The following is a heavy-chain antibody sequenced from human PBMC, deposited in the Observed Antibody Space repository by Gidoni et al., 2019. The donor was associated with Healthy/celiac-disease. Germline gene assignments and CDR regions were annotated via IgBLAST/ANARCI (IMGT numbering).Heavy chain of an antibody. CDR3: ARVEPSYGMDV. J-gene: IGHJ6*02. V-gene: IGHV3-66*01. D-gene: IGHD1-26*01. CDR1: GFTVSSNY. CDR2: IYSGGST. Sequence: EVQLVESGVGLVQPGVSLSLSCAAAGFTVSSNYMSWVRQAPGKGLEWVSVIYSGGSTYYADSVKGRFTISRDNSKNTLYLQMSSLRAEDTAVYYCARVEPSYGMDVWGQGTTVTVSS.